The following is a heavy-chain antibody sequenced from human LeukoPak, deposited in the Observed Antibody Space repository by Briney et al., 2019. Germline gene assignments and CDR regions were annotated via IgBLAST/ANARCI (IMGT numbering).Heavy chain of an antibody. CDR3: ARATHWDYVWGSYRSPFFDY. Sequence: SETLSLTCTVPGVSISSSNSYWGWIRQPPGKGMEWVGSIYYSGSTYYNPSLKSRVTISVDTSKNQFSLKLSSVTAADTAVYYCARATHWDYVWGSYRSPFFDYWGQGTLVTVSS. D-gene: IGHD3-16*02. V-gene: IGHV4-39*07. CDR2: IYYSGST. CDR1: GVSISSSNSY. J-gene: IGHJ4*02.